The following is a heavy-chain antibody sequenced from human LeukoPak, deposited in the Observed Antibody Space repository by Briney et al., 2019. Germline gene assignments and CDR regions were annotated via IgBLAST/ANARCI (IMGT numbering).Heavy chain of an antibody. V-gene: IGHV4-4*09. J-gene: IGHJ6*03. Sequence: SETLSLTCTVSGDSISRYYWRWILKHPGKGLERIGSIYTSGSTNYNPSLKSRVTISVDTSNNQFSLKLSSVTAADTAVYYCARQGDLYYYYYMDVWGKGTTVTVSS. D-gene: IGHD3-16*01. CDR3: ARQGDLYYYYYMDV. CDR1: GDSISRYY. CDR2: IYTSGST.